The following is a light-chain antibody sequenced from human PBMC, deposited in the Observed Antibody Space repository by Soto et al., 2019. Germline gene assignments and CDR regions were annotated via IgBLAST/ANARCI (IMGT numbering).Light chain of an antibody. V-gene: IGLV2-14*03. CDR1: SSDFGDYHY. CDR3: SSYTTSNTVL. J-gene: IGLJ3*02. CDR2: DVS. Sequence: QSALTQPASVSGSPGQSITIPCTGTSSDFGDYHYVSWYQQRPGKAPRLLIYDVSYRPSGVSNRFAGSKSGDTASLTISGLQPEDEADYYCSSYTTSNTVLFGGGTKLTVL.